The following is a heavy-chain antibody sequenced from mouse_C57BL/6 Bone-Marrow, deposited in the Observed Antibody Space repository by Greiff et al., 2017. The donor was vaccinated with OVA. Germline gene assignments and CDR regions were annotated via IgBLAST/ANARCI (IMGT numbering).Heavy chain of an antibody. J-gene: IGHJ4*01. CDR2: INPNNGGT. V-gene: IGHV1-26*01. CDR1: GYTFTDYY. CDR3: ARWDGSSSYAMDY. Sequence: VQLQQSGPELVKPGASVKISCKASGYTFTDYYMNWVKQSHGKSLEWIGDINPNNGGTSYNQKFKGKATLTVDKSSSTAYMELRSLTSEDSAVYYCARWDGSSSYAMDYWGQGTSVTVSS. D-gene: IGHD1-1*01.